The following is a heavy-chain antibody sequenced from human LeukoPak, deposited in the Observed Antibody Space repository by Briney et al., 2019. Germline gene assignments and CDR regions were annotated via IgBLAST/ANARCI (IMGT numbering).Heavy chain of an antibody. J-gene: IGHJ4*02. CDR2: IIPILGIA. CDR3: ARDLFRYYDSTTYTRFFDY. CDR1: GGTFSSYA. D-gene: IGHD3-22*01. Sequence: ASVKVSCKASGGTFSSYAICWVRQAPGQGLEWMGRIIPILGIANYAQKFQGRVTITADKSTSTAYMELSSLRSEDTAVYYCARDLFRYYDSTTYTRFFDYWGQGTLVTVSS. V-gene: IGHV1-69*04.